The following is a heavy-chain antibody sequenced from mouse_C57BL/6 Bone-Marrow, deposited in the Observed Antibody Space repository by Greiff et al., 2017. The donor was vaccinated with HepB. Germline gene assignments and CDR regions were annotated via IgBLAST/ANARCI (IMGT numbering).Heavy chain of an antibody. D-gene: IGHD2-1*01. Sequence: QVQLQQPGAELVRPGSSVKLSCKASGYTFTSYWMHWVKQRPIQGLEWIGNIDPSDSETHYNQKFKDKATLTVDKSSSTAYMQLSSLTSEDSAVYYCARGPLWYLTSRDWGQGTLVTVSA. CDR1: GYTFTSYW. V-gene: IGHV1-52*01. J-gene: IGHJ3*01. CDR3: ARGPLWYLTSRD. CDR2: IDPSDSET.